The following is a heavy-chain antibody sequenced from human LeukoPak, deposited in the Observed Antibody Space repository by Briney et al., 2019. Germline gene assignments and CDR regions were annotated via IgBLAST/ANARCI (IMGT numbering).Heavy chain of an antibody. D-gene: IGHD1-26*01. V-gene: IGHV3-74*03. CDR2: INSDGSTT. J-gene: IGHJ5*02. CDR1: GFTFSTYA. Sequence: PGGSLRLSCAASGFTFSTYAMSWVRQAPGKGLVWVSRINSDGSTTEHADSVKGRFTISRDNAKNTLFLQLRSLRAEDTAVYYCARGPDHGGSYYQAWGQGTLVTVSS. CDR3: ARGPDHGGSYYQA.